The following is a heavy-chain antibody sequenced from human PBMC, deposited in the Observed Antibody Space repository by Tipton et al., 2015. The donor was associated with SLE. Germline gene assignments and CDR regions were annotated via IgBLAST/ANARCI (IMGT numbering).Heavy chain of an antibody. V-gene: IGHV4-31*03. D-gene: IGHD4-11*01. CDR2: VYYSGNT. CDR1: GDSISSDFFY. Sequence: TLSLTCSVSGDSISSDFFYWGWIRQHPGKGLEWIGNVYYSGNTNYNPSLRSRVTISVDTSKNQFSLELTSVTAADTAVYYCAREGDSSYGNWFDPWGQGTLVTVSS. CDR3: AREGDSSYGNWFDP. J-gene: IGHJ5*02.